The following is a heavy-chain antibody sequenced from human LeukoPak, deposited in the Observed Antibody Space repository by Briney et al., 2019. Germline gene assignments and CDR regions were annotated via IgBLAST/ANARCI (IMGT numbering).Heavy chain of an antibody. CDR2: IWYDGSNK. Sequence: GGSLRLSCAASGFTFSNYAMSWVRQTPGKGLEWVAVIWYDGSNKYYADSVKGRFTISRDNSKNTLYLQMNSLRAEDTAVYYCATKGRSGYAGYWGQGTLVTVSS. J-gene: IGHJ4*02. D-gene: IGHD5-12*01. V-gene: IGHV3-33*08. CDR1: GFTFSNYA. CDR3: ATKGRSGYAGY.